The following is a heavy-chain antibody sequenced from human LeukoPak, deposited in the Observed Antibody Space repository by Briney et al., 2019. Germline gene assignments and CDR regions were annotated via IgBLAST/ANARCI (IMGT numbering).Heavy chain of an antibody. J-gene: IGHJ4*02. D-gene: IGHD1-20*01. V-gene: IGHV3-48*02. CDR1: GFAFSDYS. CDR2: ISSSDNTI. Sequence: GGSLRLSCAASGFAFSDYSMNWVRQAPGKGLEWVSYISSSDNTIHYADSVKGRFTISRDNAKNSLYLEMNSLRDEDTAVYYCARDPPFIIGTTFFDYWGQGTLVTVSS. CDR3: ARDPPFIIGTTFFDY.